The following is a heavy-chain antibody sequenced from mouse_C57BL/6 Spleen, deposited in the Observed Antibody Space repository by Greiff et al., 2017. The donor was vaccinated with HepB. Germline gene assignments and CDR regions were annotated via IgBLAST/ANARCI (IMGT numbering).Heavy chain of an antibody. J-gene: IGHJ4*01. Sequence: VHLVESGAELVRPGASVKLSCKASGYTFTDYYINWVKQRPGQGLEWIARIYPGSGNTYYNEKFKGKATLTAEKSSSTAYMQLSSLTSEDSAVYFCARSVYYGNYIYAMDYWGQGTSVTVSS. CDR2: IYPGSGNT. CDR1: GYTFTDYY. CDR3: ARSVYYGNYIYAMDY. D-gene: IGHD2-1*01. V-gene: IGHV1-76*01.